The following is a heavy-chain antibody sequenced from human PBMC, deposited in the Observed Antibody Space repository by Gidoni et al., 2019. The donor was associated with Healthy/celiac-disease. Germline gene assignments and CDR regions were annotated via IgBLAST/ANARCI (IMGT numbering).Heavy chain of an antibody. CDR3: ARVSGTGTLLWFGELITPPPYYYYMDV. CDR2: INHSGST. V-gene: IGHV4-34*01. CDR1: GGSFSGYY. Sequence: QVQLQQWGAGLLKPSETLSLTCAVYGGSFSGYYWSWIRQPPGKGLEWIGEINHSGSTNYKPSLKRRVTISVDTSKNQFSLKLSSVTAADTAVYYCARVSGTGTLLWFGELITPPPYYYYMDVWGKGTTVTVSS. D-gene: IGHD3-10*01. J-gene: IGHJ6*03.